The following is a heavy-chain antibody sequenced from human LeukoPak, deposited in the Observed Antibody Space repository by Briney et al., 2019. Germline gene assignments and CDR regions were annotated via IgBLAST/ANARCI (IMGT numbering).Heavy chain of an antibody. CDR3: ARAPPDY. V-gene: IGHV7-4-1*02. CDR1: GDTLTGFD. CDR2: INANIVDP. J-gene: IGHJ4*02. Sequence: ASLKVSCEASGDTLTGFDINWVRQASGQGLGWWGWINANIVDPTYAPGLTGGVVLSFDTSVSTAYLQISSLKPEDTAVYYCARAPPDYWGQGTLVTVSS.